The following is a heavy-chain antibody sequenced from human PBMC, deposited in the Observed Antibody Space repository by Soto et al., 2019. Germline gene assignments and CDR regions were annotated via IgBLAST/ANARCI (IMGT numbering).Heavy chain of an antibody. CDR2: ICGGNNCA. Sequence: PGGSLRLSCAASGFTFSSYAMNWVRQAPGKGLEWVSAICGGNNCAFYTDSVKGRFTISRDNSKNTLYLQMNSLRAEDTAVYYCAREAPGGDYYDFWSGYSYYYYGMDGSGQGTTVTVPS. J-gene: IGHJ6*02. V-gene: IGHV3-23*01. D-gene: IGHD3-3*01. CDR3: AREAPGGDYYDFWSGYSYYYYGMDG. CDR1: GFTFSSYA.